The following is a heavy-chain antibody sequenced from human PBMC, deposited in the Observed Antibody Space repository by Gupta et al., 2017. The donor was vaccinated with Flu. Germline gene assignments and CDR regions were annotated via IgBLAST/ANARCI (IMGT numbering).Heavy chain of an antibody. V-gene: IGHV3-15*01. CDR3: TTETYYDGWRVYYYGMDV. D-gene: IGHD3-3*01. CDR1: GFTFSNAW. J-gene: IGHJ6*02. CDR2: IKSKTDGGTT. Sequence: EVQLVESGGGLVKPGGSLRLSCAASGFTFSNAWMSWVRQAPGKGLEWVGRIKSKTDGGTTEYAEPVKGRVTISRDDSKNTLDMQMNSLKTEETAVYDCTTETYYDGWRVYYYGMDVWGQGTTVTVYS.